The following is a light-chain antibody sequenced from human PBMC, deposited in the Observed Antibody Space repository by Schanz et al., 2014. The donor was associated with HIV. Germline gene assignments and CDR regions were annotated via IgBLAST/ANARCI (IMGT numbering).Light chain of an antibody. J-gene: IGKJ5*01. Sequence: EIVMTQSPATLSVSPGERATLSCRASQSVSSNLAWYQQKPGQAPRLLIFGVSSRAMGIPDRFSGGGTGTDFTLTISRLEPEDSAVYYCQQYLKSPITFGQGTRLEIK. CDR1: QSVSSN. CDR3: QQYLKSPIT. CDR2: GVS. V-gene: IGKV3D-15*02.